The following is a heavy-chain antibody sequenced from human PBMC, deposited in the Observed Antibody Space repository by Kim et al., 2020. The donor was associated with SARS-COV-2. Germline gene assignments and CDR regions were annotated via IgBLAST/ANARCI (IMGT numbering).Heavy chain of an antibody. CDR1: GGTFSSYA. Sequence: SVKVSCKASGGTFSSYAISWVRQAPGQGLEWMGGIIPIFGTANYAQKFQGRVTITADESTSTAYMELSSLRSEDTAVYYCANINWRGGIVLGAFDIWGQGTMVTVSS. CDR3: ANINWRGGIVLGAFDI. CDR2: IIPIFGTA. J-gene: IGHJ3*02. D-gene: IGHD2-15*01. V-gene: IGHV1-69*13.